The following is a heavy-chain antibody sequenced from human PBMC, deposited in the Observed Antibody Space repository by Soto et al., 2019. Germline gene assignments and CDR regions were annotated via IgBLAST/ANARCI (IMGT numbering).Heavy chain of an antibody. CDR3: ARDRSYYYDSSGYPFDY. CDR2: ISADNGDT. J-gene: IGHJ4*02. Sequence: QVQLVQSGGEVRKPGASVKVSCKASGYTFDIYGISWVRQVPGQGPEWMGWISADNGDTKYAQKFQDRLMMTTDTSTSTAYMELRSLTSDDTAVYFCARDRSYYYDSSGYPFDYWGQGTLVSVSS. D-gene: IGHD3-22*01. V-gene: IGHV1-18*01. CDR1: GYTFDIYG.